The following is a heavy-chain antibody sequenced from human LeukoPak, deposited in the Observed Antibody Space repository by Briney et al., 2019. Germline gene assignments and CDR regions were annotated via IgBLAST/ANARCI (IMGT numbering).Heavy chain of an antibody. Sequence: GGSLRLSWAASGFTFSSYAMSWVRQAPGKGLEWASAISGSGGSTYYADSVKGRFTISRDNSKNTLYLQMNSLRAEDTAVYYCAKMDTAMGTNYFDYWGQGTLVTVSS. CDR3: AKMDTAMGTNYFDY. CDR2: ISGSGGST. V-gene: IGHV3-23*01. J-gene: IGHJ4*02. D-gene: IGHD5-18*01. CDR1: GFTFSSYA.